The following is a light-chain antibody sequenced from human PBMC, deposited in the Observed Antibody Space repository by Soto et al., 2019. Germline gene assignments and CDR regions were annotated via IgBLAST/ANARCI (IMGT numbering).Light chain of an antibody. J-gene: IGKJ1*01. CDR2: DAS. V-gene: IGKV1-39*01. CDR3: EQSYNTPLT. CDR1: QTISTY. Sequence: IEVNQSPSSLAASVGDRVTITCRASQTISTYVNWYRQKSGTAPELLIYDASTLQSGVPSRFRGGGAGTAFTLTISSLQIDDFATYYCEQSYNTPLTFGKGIKVEIK.